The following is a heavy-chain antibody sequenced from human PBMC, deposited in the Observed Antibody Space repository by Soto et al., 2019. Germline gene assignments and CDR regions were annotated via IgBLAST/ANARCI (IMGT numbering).Heavy chain of an antibody. D-gene: IGHD1-20*01. CDR3: ATSQKGYNWNYFDH. J-gene: IGHJ4*02. CDR2: VFYTGFT. V-gene: IGHV4-39*01. Sequence: SESLSLTCAVSGGSISGSYYYWAWLRQSPGKGPEWIGSVFYTGFTSYNPSLESRVSVSVDTSKSQFSLKLSAVTAADTAVYYCATSQKGYNWNYFDHWGQGALVTVSS. CDR1: GGSISGSYYY.